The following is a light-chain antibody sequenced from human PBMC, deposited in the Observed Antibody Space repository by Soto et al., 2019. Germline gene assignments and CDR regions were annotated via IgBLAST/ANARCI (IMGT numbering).Light chain of an antibody. CDR2: DVS. Sequence: IVLTQSPATLSLSPGERVTLPCRAGQGVTTNFSWYQQKSGQSPRLLIYDVSTRATGVPARFSGTGSETDFTLTISGLQSEDSAVYFCQQYNNWPFSFGQGTRLEIK. V-gene: IGKV3-15*01. J-gene: IGKJ5*01. CDR3: QQYNNWPFS. CDR1: QGVTTN.